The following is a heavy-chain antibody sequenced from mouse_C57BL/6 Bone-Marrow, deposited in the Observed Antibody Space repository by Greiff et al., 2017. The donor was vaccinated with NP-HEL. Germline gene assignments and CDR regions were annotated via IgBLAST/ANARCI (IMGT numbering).Heavy chain of an antibody. Sequence: QVQLQQPGAELVMPGASVKLSCKASGYTFTSYWMHWVKQRPGQGLEWIGEIDPSDSYTNYNQKFKGKATLTVDKSSSTAYMQLSSLPSEDSAVYYCAITIYYGNYVYAMDYWGQGTSVTVSS. J-gene: IGHJ4*01. V-gene: IGHV1-69*01. CDR3: AITIYYGNYVYAMDY. CDR1: GYTFTSYW. CDR2: IDPSDSYT. D-gene: IGHD2-1*01.